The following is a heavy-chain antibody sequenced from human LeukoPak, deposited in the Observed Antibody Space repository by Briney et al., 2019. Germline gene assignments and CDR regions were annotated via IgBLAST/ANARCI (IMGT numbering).Heavy chain of an antibody. D-gene: IGHD3-22*01. J-gene: IGHJ6*02. V-gene: IGHV3-11*01. CDR2: ISSSGSTI. CDR3: ARVIYYDSSGYAETSRYYYYGMDV. Sequence: GGSLRLSCAASGFTFSDYYMSWIRQAPGKGLEWVSYISSSGSTIYYADSVKGRFTISRDNAKNSLYLQMNSLRAEDTAMYYCARVIYYDSSGYAETSRYYYYGMDVWGQGTTVTVSS. CDR1: GFTFSDYY.